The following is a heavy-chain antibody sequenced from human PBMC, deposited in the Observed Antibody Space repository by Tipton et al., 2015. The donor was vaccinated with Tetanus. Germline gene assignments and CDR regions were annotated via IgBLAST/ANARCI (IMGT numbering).Heavy chain of an antibody. V-gene: IGHV6-1*01. Sequence: TLSLTCAISGDSVSSNSAAWNWIRQSPSRGLEWLARTYYRSRWYNDYALSVKSRITISPDTSKNQFSLQLNSVTPDDTVVYYRARAPLGDETIFDYWGQGTLVTVSS. CDR3: ARAPLGDETIFDY. J-gene: IGHJ4*02. CDR2: TYYRSRWYN. CDR1: GDSVSSNSAA. D-gene: IGHD3-10*01.